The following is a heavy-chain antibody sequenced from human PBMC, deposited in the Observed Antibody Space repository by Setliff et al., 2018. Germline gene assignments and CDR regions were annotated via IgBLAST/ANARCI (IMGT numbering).Heavy chain of an antibody. Sequence: RASVKVSCKASGYTFTSNHIHWGRQAPGQGLEWMGTINPSGGYTIYAPEFQGRVTMTTDTSTRTAYMELSGLASDDTAIYFCVVNMVGPVTGLDCWGPGTLVTVS. CDR2: INPSGGYT. V-gene: IGHV1-46*01. J-gene: IGHJ4*02. CDR3: VVNMVGPVTGLDC. CDR1: GYTFTSNH. D-gene: IGHD1-26*01.